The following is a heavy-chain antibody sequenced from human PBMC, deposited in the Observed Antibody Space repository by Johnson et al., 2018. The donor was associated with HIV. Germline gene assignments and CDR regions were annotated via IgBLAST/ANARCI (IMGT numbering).Heavy chain of an antibody. D-gene: IGHD3-16*02. CDR3: ARAGRGYYDYVWGSYPKSGAFDI. CDR1: GFTFSSYA. J-gene: IGHJ3*02. CDR2: ISYDGSNK. Sequence: QVQLVESGGGVVQPGRSLRLSCAASGFTFSSYAMHWVRQAPGKGLEWVAVISYDGSNKYYADSVKGRFTISRDNSQTTLYLQMNSLRAEDTAVYYCARAGRGYYDYVWGSYPKSGAFDIWGQGTMVTVSS. V-gene: IGHV3-30-3*01.